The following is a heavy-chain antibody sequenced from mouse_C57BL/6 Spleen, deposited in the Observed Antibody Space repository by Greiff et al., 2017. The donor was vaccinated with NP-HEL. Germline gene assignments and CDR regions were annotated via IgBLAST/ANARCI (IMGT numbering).Heavy chain of an antibody. CDR3: AREGYGSSYGWFAY. D-gene: IGHD1-1*01. Sequence: EVKLQESGPGLVKPSQSLSLTCSVTGYSITSGYYWNWLRQFPGNKLEWMGYISYDGSNNYNPSLKNRISITRDTSKNQFFLKLNSVTTEDTATYYCAREGYGSSYGWFAYWGQGTLVTVSA. CDR1: GYSITSGYY. CDR2: ISYDGSN. V-gene: IGHV3-6*01. J-gene: IGHJ3*01.